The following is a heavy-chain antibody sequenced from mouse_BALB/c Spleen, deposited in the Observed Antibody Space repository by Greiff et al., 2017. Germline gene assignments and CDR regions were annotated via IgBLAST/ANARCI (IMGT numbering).Heavy chain of an antibody. CDR2: IWAGGST. V-gene: IGHV2-9*02. D-gene: IGHD1-1*01. CDR3: ATYYGSSSGGWYFDV. J-gene: IGHJ1*01. Sequence: VHLVESGPGLVAPSQSLSITCTVSGFSLTSYGVHWVRQPPGKGLEWLGVIWAGGSTNYNSALMSRLSISKDNSKSQVFFKMNSLQADDTAIYYCATYYGSSSGGWYFDVWGAGTTVTVSS. CDR1: GFSLTSYG.